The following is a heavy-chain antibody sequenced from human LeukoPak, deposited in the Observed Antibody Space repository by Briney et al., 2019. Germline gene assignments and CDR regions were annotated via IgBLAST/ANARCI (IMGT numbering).Heavy chain of an antibody. V-gene: IGHV1-2*02. CDR2: INPNSGGT. Sequence: ASVKVSCKASGYAFTAYYIHWVRQAPGQGLEWMGWINPNSGGTNYVQKFQGRVTMARDTSISTAYMELSSLRSEDTAVYYCARAGVSSSSDYYYYYMDVWGKGTTVTVSS. CDR3: ARAGVSSSSDYYYYYMDV. J-gene: IGHJ6*03. CDR1: GYAFTAYY. D-gene: IGHD6-6*01.